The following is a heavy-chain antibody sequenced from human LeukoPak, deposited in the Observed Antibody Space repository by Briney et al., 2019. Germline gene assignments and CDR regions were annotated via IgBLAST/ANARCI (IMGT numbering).Heavy chain of an antibody. V-gene: IGHV4-31*03. CDR2: IYYSGST. D-gene: IGHD3-10*01. Sequence: PSETVSLTCTVSGGSISSGGYYWSWIRQHPGKGLEWIGYIYYSGSTYYNPSLKSRVTISVDTSKNQFSLTLSSVPAADTAVYYCARDSPDYYGSGSYYAFDIWGQGTMVTVSS. CDR3: ARDSPDYYGSGSYYAFDI. J-gene: IGHJ3*02. CDR1: GGSISSGGYY.